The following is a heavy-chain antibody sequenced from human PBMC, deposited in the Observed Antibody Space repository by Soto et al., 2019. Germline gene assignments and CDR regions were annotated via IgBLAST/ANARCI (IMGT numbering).Heavy chain of an antibody. V-gene: IGHV4-4*07. CDR1: GGSMRSYY. D-gene: IGHD2-21*01. Sequence: SETLSLTCSVSGGSMRSYYWNWLRQPAGKGLEWIGRIYSRGDTNYNPSVKSRVTMSVDTSKNEFSLRLNSVTAADTAVYYCAGIGEDVYYGMDVWGQGTTVTVYS. J-gene: IGHJ6*02. CDR2: IYSRGDT. CDR3: AGIGEDVYYGMDV.